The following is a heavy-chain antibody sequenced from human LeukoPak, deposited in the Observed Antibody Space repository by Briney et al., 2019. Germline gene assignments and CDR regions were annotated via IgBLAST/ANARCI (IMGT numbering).Heavy chain of an antibody. J-gene: IGHJ5*02. CDR3: ARGLDH. V-gene: IGHV3-7*03. CDR1: GFTFNSYW. CDR2: INPDGSGK. Sequence: GGSLRLSCAASGFTFNSYWMIWVRQAPGKGLEWVANINPDGSGKYYVDSVKGRFTISRDNSKNTLYLQMNSLRAEDTAVYYCARGLDHWGQGTLVTVSS.